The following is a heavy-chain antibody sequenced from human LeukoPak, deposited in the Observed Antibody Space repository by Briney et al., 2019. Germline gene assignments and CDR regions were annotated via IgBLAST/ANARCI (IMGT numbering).Heavy chain of an antibody. Sequence: ASVKVSCKTSGYTFTTYDINWVRQAAGQGLEWMGWMNPNSGYTGSAQKFQGRVTMTGDTSISTAYVDLSSLTSEDTAVYYCARVNGPVDYWGQGTLVTVSS. CDR1: GYTFTTYD. V-gene: IGHV1-8*01. D-gene: IGHD1-1*01. CDR2: MNPNSGYT. J-gene: IGHJ4*02. CDR3: ARVNGPVDY.